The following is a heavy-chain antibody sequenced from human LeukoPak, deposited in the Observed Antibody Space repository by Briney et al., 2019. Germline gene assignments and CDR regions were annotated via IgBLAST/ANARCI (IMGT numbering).Heavy chain of an antibody. CDR3: AREIMAYYDFWSGYYTLDNWFDP. Sequence: SVKVSCKASGFTFTSSAMQWVRQARGQRLEWIGWIVVGSGNTNYAQKFQERVTITRDMSTSTAYMELSSLRSEDTAVYYCAREIMAYYDFWSGYYTLDNWFDPWGQGTLVTVSS. CDR2: IVVGSGNT. J-gene: IGHJ5*02. D-gene: IGHD3-3*01. V-gene: IGHV1-58*02. CDR1: GFTFTSSA.